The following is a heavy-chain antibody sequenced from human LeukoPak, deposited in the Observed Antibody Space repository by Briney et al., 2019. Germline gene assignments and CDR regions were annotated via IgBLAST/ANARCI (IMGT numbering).Heavy chain of an antibody. CDR3: ARANSVTKYFDY. Sequence: SETLSLTCAVYGGSFSGYYWSWIRQPPGKGLEWIGEINHSGSTNYNPSLKIRVTISVDTSKNQFSLKLSSVTAADTAVYYCARANSVTKYFDYWGQGTLVTVSS. CDR1: GGSFSGYY. V-gene: IGHV4-34*01. CDR2: INHSGST. D-gene: IGHD4-17*01. J-gene: IGHJ4*02.